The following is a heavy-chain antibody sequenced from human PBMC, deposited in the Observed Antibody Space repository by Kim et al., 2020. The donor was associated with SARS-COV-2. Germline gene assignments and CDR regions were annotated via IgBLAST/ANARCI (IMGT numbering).Heavy chain of an antibody. CDR1: GDSLSGSH. J-gene: IGHJ5*02. V-gene: IGHV4-4*08. CDR3: VRGFPRFDP. CDR2: VYESVTA. Sequence: SETLSLTCSVSGDSLSGSHWSWIRHSPAKGLEWIGSVYESVTAYYDPSLKSRVTISIDMSKSQFSVDLKFVTAEDSARNYCVRGFPRFDPWGRGILVTVS.